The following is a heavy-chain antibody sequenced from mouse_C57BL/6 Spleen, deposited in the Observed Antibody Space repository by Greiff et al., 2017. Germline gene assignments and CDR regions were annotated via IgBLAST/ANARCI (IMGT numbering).Heavy chain of an antibody. D-gene: IGHD1-1*01. Sequence: VQLQQSGAELVKPGASVKMSCTASGYNINDYNMHWVKQRTEKGLEWIGRIDPEDGETKYDPKFKGKATITADTSSNTAYLQLSSLTSEDTAVYYCASHLYGSGCRGYYFDYWGQGTTLTVSS. CDR3: ASHLYGSGCRGYYFDY. J-gene: IGHJ2*01. V-gene: IGHV14-2*01. CDR2: IDPEDGET. CDR1: GYNINDYN.